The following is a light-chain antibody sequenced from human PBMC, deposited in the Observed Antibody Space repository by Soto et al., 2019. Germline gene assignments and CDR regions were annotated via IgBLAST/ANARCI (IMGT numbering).Light chain of an antibody. CDR2: GAS. Sequence: DIQMTQSPSTLSASVGDRVTITCRASQRIGGWLDWSQQKPGKAPKLLIFGASILESGVPPRFSGSGSGTEFTLPISSRQPDDFANYYGQHYINYSYTFGQGTKLEIK. J-gene: IGKJ2*01. V-gene: IGKV1-5*01. CDR1: QRIGGW. CDR3: QHYINYSYT.